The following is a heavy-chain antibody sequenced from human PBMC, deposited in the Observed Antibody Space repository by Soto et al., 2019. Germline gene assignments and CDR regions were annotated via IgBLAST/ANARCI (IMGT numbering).Heavy chain of an antibody. Sequence: QITLKESGPTLVKPTQTLTLTCTFSGFSLSTSGVGVGWIRQPPGKALEWLALIYWNDDKRYSASLKSRLTITKDIYRTQVVLTMANTDPADTATYYCARPALAAAAPYNWFDPWGQGTLVTVSA. CDR2: IYWNDDK. V-gene: IGHV2-5*01. CDR1: GFSLSTSGVG. J-gene: IGHJ5*02. D-gene: IGHD6-13*01. CDR3: ARPALAAAAPYNWFDP.